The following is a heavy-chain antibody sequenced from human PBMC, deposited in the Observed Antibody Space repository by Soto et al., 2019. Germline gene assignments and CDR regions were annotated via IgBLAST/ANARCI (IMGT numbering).Heavy chain of an antibody. J-gene: IGHJ6*02. CDR1: GGTFSSYA. CDR2: IIPIFGTA. V-gene: IGHV1-69*01. Sequence: QVQLVQSGAEVKKPGSSVKVSCKASGGTFSSYAISWVRQAPGQGLEWMGGIIPIFGTANYAQKFQGRATITADESTSTAYMELSSLRSEDTAVYYCARVLNYYDSSGYSSPYGMDVWGQGTTVTVSS. CDR3: ARVLNYYDSSGYSSPYGMDV. D-gene: IGHD3-22*01.